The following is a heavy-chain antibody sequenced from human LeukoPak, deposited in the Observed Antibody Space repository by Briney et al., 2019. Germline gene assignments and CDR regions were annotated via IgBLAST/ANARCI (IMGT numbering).Heavy chain of an antibody. J-gene: IGHJ4*02. CDR3: AKPQQWLVRGYFDY. V-gene: IGHV3-30*02. CDR2: IRYDGSNK. Sequence: GGSLRLSCAASGFTFSSYVMHSVRQAPRKGLEWVAFIRYDGSNKYNANSVKGRFTISRDNSNNTLYLQMNSLSAEDTAVYYCAKPQQWLVRGYFDYWGRGTLVTVSS. D-gene: IGHD6-19*01. CDR1: GFTFSSYV.